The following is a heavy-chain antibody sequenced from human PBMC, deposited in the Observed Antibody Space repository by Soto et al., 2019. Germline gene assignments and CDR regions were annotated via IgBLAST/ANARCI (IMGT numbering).Heavy chain of an antibody. Sequence: PGGSLRLSCTASGFTFGDYAMSWFRQAPGKGLEWVGFIRSKAYGGTTEYAASVKGRFTISRDDSKSIAYLQMNSLKTEDTAVYYCTRARVAAAGTSNYYYGMDVWGQGTTVTVSS. CDR1: GFTFGDYA. CDR3: TRARVAAAGTSNYYYGMDV. V-gene: IGHV3-49*03. CDR2: IRSKAYGGTT. J-gene: IGHJ6*02. D-gene: IGHD6-13*01.